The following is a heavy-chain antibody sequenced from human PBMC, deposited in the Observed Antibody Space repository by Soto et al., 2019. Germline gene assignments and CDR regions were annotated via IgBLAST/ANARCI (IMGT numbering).Heavy chain of an antibody. CDR3: TTHFSS. V-gene: IGHV3-15*01. J-gene: IGHJ5*02. Sequence: EVQLVESGGCLVKPGESIRLSCAASGFTFTNAWKSWVRQAPGKGLEWVAHIKSKTDGETTYYAAPVQGRFTISRDDSKTTLYLQMNSLKTEDTAVYYCTTHFSSWGQGTLVTVSS. CDR2: IKSKTDGETT. CDR1: GFTFTNAW.